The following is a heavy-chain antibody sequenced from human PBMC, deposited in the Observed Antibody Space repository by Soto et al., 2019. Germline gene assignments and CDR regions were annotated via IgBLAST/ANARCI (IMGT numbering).Heavy chain of an antibody. CDR3: ATVATGSYSWRDY. V-gene: IGHV3-74*01. D-gene: IGHD1-26*01. CDR2: INSDGSTT. CDR1: GFTFSTYW. J-gene: IGHJ4*02. Sequence: EVQLVESGGGLVQPGGSLRLSCAASGFTFSTYWMHWVRQAPGKGLVWVSRINSDGSTTTYADSVKGRFTISRDNAKNTLYLQMNSLRAEDTAVYYFATVATGSYSWRDYWGQGTLVTVSS.